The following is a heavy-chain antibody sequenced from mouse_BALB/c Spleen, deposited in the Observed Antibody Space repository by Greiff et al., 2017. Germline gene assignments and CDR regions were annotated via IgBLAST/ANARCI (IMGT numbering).Heavy chain of an antibody. CDR3: ARDPDRYDSLYYAMDY. D-gene: IGHD2-14*01. Sequence: EVHLVESGGGLVKPGGSLKLSCAASGFTFSDYYMYWVRQTPEKRLEWVATISDGGSYTYYPDSVKGRFTISRDNAKNNLYLQMSSLKSEDTAMYYCARDPDRYDSLYYAMDYWGQGTSGTVSS. J-gene: IGHJ4*01. V-gene: IGHV5-4*02. CDR2: ISDGGSYT. CDR1: GFTFSDYY.